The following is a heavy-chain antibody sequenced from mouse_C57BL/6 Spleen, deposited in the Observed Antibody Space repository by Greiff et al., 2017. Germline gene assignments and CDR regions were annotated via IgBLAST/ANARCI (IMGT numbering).Heavy chain of an antibody. CDR2: IDPSDSYT. V-gene: IGHV1-69*01. D-gene: IGHD4-1*01. J-gene: IGHJ1*01. CDR3: ARSPVTGTGLYWYFDV. CDR1: GYTFTSYW. Sequence: VQLQQPGAELVMPGASVKLSCKASGYTFTSYWMHWVKQRPGQGLEWIGEIDPSDSYTNYNQKFKGKSTLTVDKSSSTAYMQLSSLTSEDSAVYYCARSPVTGTGLYWYFDVWGSGTTVTVSS.